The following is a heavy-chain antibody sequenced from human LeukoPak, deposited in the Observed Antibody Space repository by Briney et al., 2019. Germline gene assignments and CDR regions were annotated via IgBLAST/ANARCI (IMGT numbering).Heavy chain of an antibody. CDR1: GFTFSSNY. CDR3: ARIAYYDFWSGYYDFDY. V-gene: IGHV3-53*01. Sequence: GSLRLSCAASGFTFSSNYMSWVRQAPGKGLEWVSVIYSGGSTYYADSVKGRFTISRDNSKNTLYLQMNSLRAEDTAVYYCARIAYYDFWSGYYDFDYWGQGTLVTVSS. J-gene: IGHJ4*02. CDR2: IYSGGST. D-gene: IGHD3-3*01.